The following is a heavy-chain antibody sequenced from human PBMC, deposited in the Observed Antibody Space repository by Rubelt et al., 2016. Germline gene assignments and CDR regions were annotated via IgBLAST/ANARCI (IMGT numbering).Heavy chain of an antibody. V-gene: IGHV4-39*07. CDR2: IYYSGST. J-gene: IGHJ6*02. D-gene: IGHD4-17*01. Sequence: QVQLQQWGAGLLKPSETLSLTCTVSGGSISSSSYYWGWIRQPPGKGLEWIGSIYYSGSTYYNPSLKSLVTISVDTSKNQFSLKLSSVTAADTAVYYCARGPYGDYLFAYYYGMDVWGQGTTVTVSS. CDR3: ARGPYGDYLFAYYYGMDV. CDR1: GGSISSSSYY.